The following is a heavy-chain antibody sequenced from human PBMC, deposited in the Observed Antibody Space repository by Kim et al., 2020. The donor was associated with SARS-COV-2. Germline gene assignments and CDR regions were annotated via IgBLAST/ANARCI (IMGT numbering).Heavy chain of an antibody. J-gene: IGHJ3*02. CDR3: ASPLNQWELLGGGAFDI. Sequence: ASVKVSCKASGYTFTSYAMHWVRQAPGQRLEWMGWINAGNGNTKYSQKFQGRVTITRDTSASTAYMELSSLRSEDTAVYYCASPLNQWELLGGGAFDIWGQGTMVTVSS. CDR1: GYTFTSYA. D-gene: IGHD1-26*01. CDR2: INAGNGNT. V-gene: IGHV1-3*01.